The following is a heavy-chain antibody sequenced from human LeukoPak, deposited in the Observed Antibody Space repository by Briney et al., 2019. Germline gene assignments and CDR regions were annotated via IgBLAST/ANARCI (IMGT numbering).Heavy chain of an antibody. J-gene: IGHJ3*02. CDR2: IYYSGST. CDR3: ARGRRWLQFVAFDI. V-gene: IGHV4-39*07. CDR1: GGSISSSSYY. Sequence: PSETLSLTCTAPGGSISSSSYYWGWIRQPPGKGLEWIGSIYYSGSTYYNPSLKSRVTISVDTSKNQFSLKLSSVTAADTAVYYCARGRRWLQFVAFDIWGQGTMVTVSS. D-gene: IGHD5-24*01.